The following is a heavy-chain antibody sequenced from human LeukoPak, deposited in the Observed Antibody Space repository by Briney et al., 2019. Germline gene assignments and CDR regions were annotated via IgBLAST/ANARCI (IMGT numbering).Heavy chain of an antibody. CDR1: GFTFSSYA. V-gene: IGHV3-53*04. J-gene: IGHJ6*02. D-gene: IGHD2-2*01. CDR3: ARERSLGYCSSTSCPYYGMDV. CDR2: IYSGGST. Sequence: GGSLRLSCAASGFTFSSYAMSWVRQAPGKGLEWVSVIYSGGSTYYEDSVKGPFTISRHNSKNTLYLQMNSLRAEDTAVYYCARERSLGYCSSTSCPYYGMDVWGQGTTVTVSS.